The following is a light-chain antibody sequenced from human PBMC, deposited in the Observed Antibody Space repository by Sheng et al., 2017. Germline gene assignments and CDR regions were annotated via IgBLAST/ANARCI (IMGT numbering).Light chain of an antibody. CDR1: QGISSY. V-gene: IGKV1-9*01. CDR2: AAS. CDR3: QQLNSYPIT. Sequence: DIQVTQSPSFLSASVGDRVTITCRASQGISSYLDWYQQKPGKAPKLLIYAASTLQSGVPSRFSGSGSGTEFTLTISSLQTEDFATYYCQQLNSYPITFGQGTRLEI. J-gene: IGKJ5*01.